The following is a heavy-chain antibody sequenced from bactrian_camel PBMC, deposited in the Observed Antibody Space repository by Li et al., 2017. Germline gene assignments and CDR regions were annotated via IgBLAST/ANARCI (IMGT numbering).Heavy chain of an antibody. V-gene: IGHV3S1*01. J-gene: IGHJ6*01. CDR3: VADETCVRWYLPAGSADFGA. CDR1: EYSIRTSC. Sequence: HVQLVESGGESVQAGGSLRLSCVASEYSIRTSCIAWFRQGPGREREGVAGIYSGGEPTYYDGSVKGRFTISRDNRENTVYLEMNNLKPEDTAMYYCVADETCVRWYLPAGSADFGAWGQGTQVTVS. D-gene: IGHD2*01. CDR2: IYSGGEPT.